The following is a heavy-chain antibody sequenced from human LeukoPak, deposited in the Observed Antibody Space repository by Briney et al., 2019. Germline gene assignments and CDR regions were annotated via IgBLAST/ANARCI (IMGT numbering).Heavy chain of an antibody. J-gene: IGHJ4*02. CDR1: GFTFSSYA. V-gene: IGHV3-48*03. CDR3: ARASQTYSNDYAAWAH. Sequence: GGSLRLSCAASGFTFSSYAMSWVRQAPGKGLEWVSYIDNSGSTKYYTDSVRGRFTISRDNAKNSLYLQMNSLRAEDTAVYYCARASQTYSNDYAAWAHWGQGTLVTVSS. D-gene: IGHD3-22*01. CDR2: IDNSGSTK.